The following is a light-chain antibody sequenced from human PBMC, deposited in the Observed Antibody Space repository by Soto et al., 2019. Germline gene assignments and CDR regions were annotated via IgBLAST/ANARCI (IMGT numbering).Light chain of an antibody. CDR1: QHISEY. Sequence: DIQMTQSPSSLSASVGDRVTITCQASQHISEYLNWYQYKPGKAPKLLITDASNLKTGVPSRFSESGSGTEYTFTINSLQPEDIATYYCQQYENFPLTFGGGTKVEI. V-gene: IGKV1-33*01. J-gene: IGKJ4*01. CDR3: QQYENFPLT. CDR2: DAS.